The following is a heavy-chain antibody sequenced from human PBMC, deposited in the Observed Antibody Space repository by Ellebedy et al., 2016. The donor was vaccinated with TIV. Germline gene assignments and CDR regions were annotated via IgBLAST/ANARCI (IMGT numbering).Heavy chain of an antibody. CDR1: GYTFTSYY. CDR2: INPSGGST. V-gene: IGHV1-46*01. Sequence: ASVKVSCKASGYTFTSYYMHWVRQAPGQGLEWMGIINPSGGSTSYAQKFQGRVTMTRDTSTSTVYMELSSLRSEDTAVYYCARGSRSKDDFWSGYEGCWFDPWGQGTLVTVSS. D-gene: IGHD3-3*01. J-gene: IGHJ5*02. CDR3: ARGSRSKDDFWSGYEGCWFDP.